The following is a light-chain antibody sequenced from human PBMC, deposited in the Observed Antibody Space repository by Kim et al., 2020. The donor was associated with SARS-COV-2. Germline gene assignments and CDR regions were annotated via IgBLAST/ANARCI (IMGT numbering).Light chain of an antibody. CDR2: KGS. CDR3: QSADSSGHVV. CDR1: ALTKKY. V-gene: IGLV3-25*03. Sequence: VYPEQTARSTFSGDALTKKYAYWYQQKPGQAPVLVIYKGSERPSGIPERFSGSSSGTTVTLTISGVQAEDEADYYCQSADSSGHVVFGGGTQLTVL. J-gene: IGLJ2*01.